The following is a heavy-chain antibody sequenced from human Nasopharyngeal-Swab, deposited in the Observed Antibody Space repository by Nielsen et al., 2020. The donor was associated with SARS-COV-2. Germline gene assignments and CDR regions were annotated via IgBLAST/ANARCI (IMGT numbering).Heavy chain of an antibody. CDR3: AREGGSRVLEGPYYFNGMDV. D-gene: IGHD3-3*01. Sequence: GESLKISCAASGFTFSTYAMYWVRQPPAKGLEWVSIISGSGGSTYYADSVKGRFTISRDNSKNSLYLQMDSLRAEDTAVYYFAREGGSRVLEGPYYFNGMDVWGQGTTVTVSS. J-gene: IGHJ6*02. CDR1: GFTFSTYA. CDR2: ISGSGGST. V-gene: IGHV3-23*01.